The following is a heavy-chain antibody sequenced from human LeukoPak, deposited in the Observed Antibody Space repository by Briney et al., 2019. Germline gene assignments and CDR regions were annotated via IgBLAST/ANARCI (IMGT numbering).Heavy chain of an antibody. CDR2: ISSSSSYI. D-gene: IGHD6-13*01. CDR1: GLTFSSYS. V-gene: IGHV3-21*01. Sequence: EGSLRLSCAASGLTFSSYSMNWVRQAPGKGLEWVSSISSSSSYIYYADSVKGRFTISRDNAKNSLYLQMNSLRAEDTAVYYCAREMRAAAGGRGLDYWGQGTLVTVSS. CDR3: AREMRAAAGGRGLDY. J-gene: IGHJ4*02.